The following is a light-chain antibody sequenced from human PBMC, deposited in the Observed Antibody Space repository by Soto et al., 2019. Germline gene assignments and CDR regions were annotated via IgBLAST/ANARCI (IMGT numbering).Light chain of an antibody. Sequence: STLSASVGDRVTITCRASQSISSWLAWYQQKPGKAPKLLIYDASSLESGVPSRFSGSGSGTEFTLTISSLQPDDFATYYCQQYNSYWTFGQGTKVDIK. V-gene: IGKV1-5*01. CDR2: DAS. CDR1: QSISSW. CDR3: QQYNSYWT. J-gene: IGKJ1*01.